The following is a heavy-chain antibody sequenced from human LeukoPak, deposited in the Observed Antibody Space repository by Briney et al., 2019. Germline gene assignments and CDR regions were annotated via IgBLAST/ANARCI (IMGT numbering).Heavy chain of an antibody. J-gene: IGHJ6*02. Sequence: TSETLSLTCTVSGYSISSGYYWGWIRQPPGKGLEWIGSIYHSGSTYYNPSLKSRVTISVDTSKNQFSLKLSSVTAADTAVYFGITMVRGVIYGMDVWGQGTTVTVSS. V-gene: IGHV4-38-2*02. D-gene: IGHD3-10*01. CDR1: GYSISSGYY. CDR2: IYHSGST. CDR3: ITMVRGVIYGMDV.